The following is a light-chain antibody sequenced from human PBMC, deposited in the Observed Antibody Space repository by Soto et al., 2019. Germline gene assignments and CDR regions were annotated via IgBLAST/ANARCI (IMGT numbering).Light chain of an antibody. CDR2: DAS. J-gene: IGKJ4*01. CDR3: QHRSNWPLT. Sequence: EVVLTQSPATLSLSPGERATLSCRASQSVSSYLAWYQQKPGQAPRLLIYDASNRATGIPARFSGTGSGTDFTLTISSLEPEDFAVYYCQHRSNWPLTFGGGTKVEIK. CDR1: QSVSSY. V-gene: IGKV3-11*01.